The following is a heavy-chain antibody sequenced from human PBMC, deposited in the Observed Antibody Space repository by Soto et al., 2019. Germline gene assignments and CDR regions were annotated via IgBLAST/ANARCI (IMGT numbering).Heavy chain of an antibody. CDR3: AIGGNDYSNYEAGFYFDY. CDR1: GYTFTGYY. D-gene: IGHD4-4*01. J-gene: IGHJ4*02. V-gene: IGHV1-2*04. Sequence: ASVKVSCKASGYTFTGYYMHWVRQAPGQGLEWMGWINPNSGGTNYAQKFQGWVTMTRDTSISTAYMELSRLRSDDTAVYYCAIGGNDYSNYEAGFYFDYWGQGTLVTVSS. CDR2: INPNSGGT.